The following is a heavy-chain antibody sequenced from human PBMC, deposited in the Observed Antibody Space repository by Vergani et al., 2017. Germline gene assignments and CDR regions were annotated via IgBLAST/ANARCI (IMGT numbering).Heavy chain of an antibody. Sequence: EVQLVQSGTEVKKPGESLKISCKGSGYIFSTYWIAWVRQMPGKGLEWMGIIHPADSEIRYSASFQGQVTISADKSISTAYLQWSSLKASDTAMYYCARRVTKNYVAYYYYYYMDVWGKGTTVTVSS. V-gene: IGHV5-51*03. CDR2: IHPADSEI. D-gene: IGHD3-16*01. CDR1: GYIFSTYW. CDR3: ARRVTKNYVAYYYYYYMDV. J-gene: IGHJ6*03.